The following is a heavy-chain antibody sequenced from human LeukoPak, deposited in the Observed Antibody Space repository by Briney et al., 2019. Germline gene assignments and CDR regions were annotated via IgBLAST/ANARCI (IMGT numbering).Heavy chain of an antibody. Sequence: GGSLRLSCAASGFTFSSYAMSWVRQAPGKGLEWVSAISGSGGSTYYADSVKGRFTISRDNSKNTLYLQMNSLRAEDTAVYYCVKKGHDYGDYVLVYWGQGTLVTVSS. CDR1: GFTFSSYA. V-gene: IGHV3-23*01. CDR3: VKKGHDYGDYVLVY. J-gene: IGHJ4*02. D-gene: IGHD4-17*01. CDR2: ISGSGGST.